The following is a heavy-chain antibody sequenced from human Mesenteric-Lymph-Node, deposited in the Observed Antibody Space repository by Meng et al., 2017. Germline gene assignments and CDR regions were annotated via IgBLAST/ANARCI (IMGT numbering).Heavy chain of an antibody. CDR2: IKQDGSEK. CDR3: ARARGSYDFDY. V-gene: IGHV3-7*01. Sequence: GGSLRLSCTVSGGSISSSSYYWGWIRQPPGKGLEWVANIKQDGSEKYHVDSVKGRFTISRDNAKNSLYRQMNSLRAGDTAVYYCARARGSYDFDYWGQGTLVTVSS. D-gene: IGHD1-26*01. J-gene: IGHJ4*02. CDR1: GGSISSSSYY.